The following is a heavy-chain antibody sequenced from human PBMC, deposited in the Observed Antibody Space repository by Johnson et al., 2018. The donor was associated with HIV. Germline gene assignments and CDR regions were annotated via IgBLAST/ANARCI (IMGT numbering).Heavy chain of an antibody. J-gene: IGHJ3*02. CDR1: GFTFDDYA. CDR2: INWNGGST. D-gene: IGHD2-2*01. CDR3: ASLPGDAFDI. V-gene: IGHV3-9*01. Sequence: VQLVESGGGLVQPGRSLRLSCAASGFTFDDYAMHWVRQAPGKGLEWVSGINWNGGSTGYADSVKGRFTISRDNSKNTLYLQMNSLRAEDTAVYYCASLPGDAFDIWGQGTMVTVSS.